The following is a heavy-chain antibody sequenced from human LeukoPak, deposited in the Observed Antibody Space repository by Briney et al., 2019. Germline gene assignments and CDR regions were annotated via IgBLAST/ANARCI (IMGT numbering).Heavy chain of an antibody. CDR3: AREGPTGYSTPVRY. V-gene: IGHV3-23*01. CDR2: ISVSGVST. D-gene: IGHD6-13*01. CDR1: EFTFSSYA. J-gene: IGHJ4*02. Sequence: PGGSLRLSCAASEFTFSSYAMSWVRQAPGKGLEWVSAISVSGVSTYYADSVKGRFTISRDNAKNSLYLQMNSLRAEDTAVYYCAREGPTGYSTPVRYWGQGTLVTVSS.